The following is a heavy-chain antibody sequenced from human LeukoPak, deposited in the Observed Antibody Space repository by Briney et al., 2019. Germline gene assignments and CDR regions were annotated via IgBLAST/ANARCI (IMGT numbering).Heavy chain of an antibody. Sequence: PSETLSLTCTVTGGSISDYYRGWIRQPPGKGLEWIGYFYNSGSSTYNPSLKSRVTVSVDTSKEQFSLKVNSVTAADTAVYYCTRGAGWLIDYWGQGILVTVSS. CDR1: GGSISDYY. CDR2: FYNSGSS. D-gene: IGHD3-16*01. J-gene: IGHJ4*02. CDR3: TRGAGWLIDY. V-gene: IGHV4-59*01.